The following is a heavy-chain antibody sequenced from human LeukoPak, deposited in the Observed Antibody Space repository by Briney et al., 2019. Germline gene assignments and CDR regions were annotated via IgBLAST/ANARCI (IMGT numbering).Heavy chain of an antibody. D-gene: IGHD3-10*01. CDR2: TIPIFGTP. CDR1: GGTFSRRE. J-gene: IGHJ4*02. Sequence: SVKVSCKASGGTFSRREINWVRQSPGQGLEWMGGTIPIFGTPKYAQKFQGRATITADESTGIVYMELSSLRHEDTAAYYCASPPPAGLLALHFADWGQGTLVTVSS. V-gene: IGHV1-69*01. CDR3: ASPPPAGLLALHFAD.